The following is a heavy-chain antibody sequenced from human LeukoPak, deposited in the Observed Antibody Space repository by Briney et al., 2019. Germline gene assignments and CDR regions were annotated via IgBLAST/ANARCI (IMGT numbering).Heavy chain of an antibody. Sequence: GASVKVSCKASGYTFTSYGISWVRQAPGQGLEWMGWISAYNGNTNYAQKLQGRVTMTTDTSTSTAYMELRSLRSDDTAVYYCARSSIAVAINWFDPWGQGTLVTVSS. V-gene: IGHV1-18*01. D-gene: IGHD6-19*01. CDR2: ISAYNGNT. J-gene: IGHJ5*02. CDR3: ARSSIAVAINWFDP. CDR1: GYTFTSYG.